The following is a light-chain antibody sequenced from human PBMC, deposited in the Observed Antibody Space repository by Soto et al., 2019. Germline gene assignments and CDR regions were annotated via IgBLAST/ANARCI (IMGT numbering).Light chain of an antibody. CDR3: LLSYNGAQV. Sequence: QAVVTQEPSLTVSLGGTVTLTCGSTTGAVTSGHYPDWFQQKAGQAPRTLIYDTTKRHSWTPARFSGSLLGGKAALTLSGAQPEDEADYYCLLSYNGAQVFGGGTKLTVL. J-gene: IGLJ3*02. V-gene: IGLV7-46*01. CDR2: DTT. CDR1: TGAVTSGHY.